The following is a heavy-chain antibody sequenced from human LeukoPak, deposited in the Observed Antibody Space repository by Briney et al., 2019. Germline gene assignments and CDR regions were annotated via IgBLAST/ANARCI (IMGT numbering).Heavy chain of an antibody. D-gene: IGHD4-17*01. V-gene: IGHV6-1*01. CDR2: TYYRSKWYY. Sequence: SQTLSLTCAISGDSVSSNSAAWNWIRQSLSRGLEWLGRTYYRSKWYYDYVASVKSRITISPDTSKNQFSLQLNAVTPEDTAVYYCARDDYGYYFDYWGQGTLVTVSS. CDR1: GDSVSSNSAA. CDR3: ARDDYGYYFDY. J-gene: IGHJ4*02.